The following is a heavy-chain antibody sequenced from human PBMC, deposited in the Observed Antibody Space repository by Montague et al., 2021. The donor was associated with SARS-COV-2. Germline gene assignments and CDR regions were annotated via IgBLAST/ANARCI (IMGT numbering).Heavy chain of an antibody. J-gene: IGHJ4*02. V-gene: IGHV4-38-2*01. CDR2: IYHSGGT. CDR3: ARWYYGSGSYPN. D-gene: IGHD3-10*01. CDR1: GYSISSGYY. Sequence: SETLSLTCSVSGYSISSGYYWGWIRQPPSKGLEWIGNIYHSGGTXXSPXHESRVTVSVDTSKNQFSLRLSAVTAADTAVYYCARWYYGSGSYPNWGQGTLVTVSS.